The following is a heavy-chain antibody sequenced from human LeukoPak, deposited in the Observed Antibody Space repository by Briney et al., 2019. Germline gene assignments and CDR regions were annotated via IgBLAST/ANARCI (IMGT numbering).Heavy chain of an antibody. Sequence: GGSLRLSCAASGFTFSSHALSWVRQAPGKGLEWVSSLSGSGYNTYYTDSVKGRFTISRDNSKNTVYLQMNSLRAEDTAVYYCAKDPYGTRYFDYWGQGTLVTVSS. CDR3: AKDPYGTRYFDY. J-gene: IGHJ4*02. CDR1: GFTFSSHA. D-gene: IGHD2-2*01. V-gene: IGHV3-23*01. CDR2: LSGSGYNT.